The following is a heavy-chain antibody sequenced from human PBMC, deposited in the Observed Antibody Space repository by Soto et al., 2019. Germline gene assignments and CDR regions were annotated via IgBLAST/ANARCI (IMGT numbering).Heavy chain of an antibody. V-gene: IGHV3-30-3*01. Sequence: GGSLRLSCAASGFTFSSYAMHWVRQAPGKGLEWVAVISYDGSNKYYADSVKGRFTISRDNSKNTLYLQMNSLRAEDTAVYYCAREDDAAVAGRYYYYGMDVWGQGTTVTVSS. J-gene: IGHJ6*02. D-gene: IGHD6-19*01. CDR3: AREDDAAVAGRYYYYGMDV. CDR1: GFTFSSYA. CDR2: ISYDGSNK.